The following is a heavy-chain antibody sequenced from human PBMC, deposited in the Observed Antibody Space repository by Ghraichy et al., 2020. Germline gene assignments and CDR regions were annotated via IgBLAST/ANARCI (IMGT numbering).Heavy chain of an antibody. V-gene: IGHV4-34*01. CDR3: ARGLHQIVVVVAATLYGAFDI. CDR2: INHSGST. J-gene: IGHJ3*02. CDR1: GGSFSGYY. D-gene: IGHD2-15*01. Sequence: SQTLSLTCAVYGGSFSGYYWSWIRQPPGKGLEWIGEINHSGSTNYNPSLKSRVTISVDTSKNQFSLKLSSVTAADTAVYYCARGLHQIVVVVAATLYGAFDIWGQGTMVTVSS.